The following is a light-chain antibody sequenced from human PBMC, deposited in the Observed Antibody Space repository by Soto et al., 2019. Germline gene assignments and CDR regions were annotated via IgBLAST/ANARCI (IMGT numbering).Light chain of an antibody. V-gene: IGLV2-14*01. CDR3: SSYTSSSTSLYV. CDR1: SSDVGGYNY. Sequence: QRALAHPASVNRFPGRSITISYHGTSSDVGGYNYVSWYQQHPGKAPKLMIYDVSNRPSGVSNRFSGSKSGNTASLTISGLQAEDEADYYCSSYTSSSTSLYVFGTGTKVTVL. CDR2: DVS. J-gene: IGLJ1*01.